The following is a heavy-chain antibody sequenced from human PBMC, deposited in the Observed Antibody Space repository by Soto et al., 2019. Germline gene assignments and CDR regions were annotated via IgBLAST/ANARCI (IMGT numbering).Heavy chain of an antibody. D-gene: IGHD3-9*01. J-gene: IGHJ4*02. Sequence: ASETLSLTCTVSGDSLSSGGHYWSWIRQHPGKGLEWTGHIYDSVNTYYSPSLRSRVTISADMSKNQFSLNLRSVTAADTAVYYCARVDHRGYFAILTDYWGQGTLVTVS. CDR2: IYDSVNT. V-gene: IGHV4-31*03. CDR3: ARVDHRGYFAILTDY. CDR1: GDSLSSGGHY.